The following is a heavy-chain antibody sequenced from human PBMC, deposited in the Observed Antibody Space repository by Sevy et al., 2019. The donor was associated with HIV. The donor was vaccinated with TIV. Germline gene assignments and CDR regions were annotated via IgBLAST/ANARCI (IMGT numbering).Heavy chain of an antibody. CDR3: ITRGYSYGNLSGKAMDV. D-gene: IGHD5-18*01. CDR1: EFTFSSYA. V-gene: IGHV3-23*01. Sequence: GGSLRLSCSASEFTFSSYAMSWVRQAPGKGLEWVSSISGSGRFTYYADFVEGRFIISRDNSKNTLSVQMNSLRAEDTAVYYCITRGYSYGNLSGKAMDVWGQGTTVTVSS. J-gene: IGHJ6*02. CDR2: ISGSGRFT.